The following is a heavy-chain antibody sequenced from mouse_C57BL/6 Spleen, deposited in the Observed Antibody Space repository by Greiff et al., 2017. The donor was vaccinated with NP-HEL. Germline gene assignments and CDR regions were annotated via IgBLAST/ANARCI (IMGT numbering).Heavy chain of an antibody. J-gene: IGHJ2*01. V-gene: IGHV1-52*01. Sequence: VQLQQPGAELVRPGSSVKLSCKASGYTFTSYWMHWVKQRPIQGLEWIGNIDPSDSETHYNQKFKDKATLTVDKSSSTAYMQLSSLTSEDSAVYYCARGGYYGSSYIGYWGQGTTLTVSS. CDR3: ARGGYYGSSYIGY. CDR2: IDPSDSET. D-gene: IGHD1-1*01. CDR1: GYTFTSYW.